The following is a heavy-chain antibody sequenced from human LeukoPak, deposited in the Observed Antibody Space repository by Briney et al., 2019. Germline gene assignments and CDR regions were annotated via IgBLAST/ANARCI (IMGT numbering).Heavy chain of an antibody. CDR2: IYTSGST. J-gene: IGHJ6*03. CDR1: GGSISSYY. D-gene: IGHD4-11*01. Sequence: SETLSPTCTLSGGSISSYYWSWIRQPAGNGLEGIGRIYTSGSTNYNPSLKSRVTMSVDTSKNQFSLKLSSVTAADKAVYYCASSTVTTRFASYYYYYMDVWGKGTTVTVSS. CDR3: ASSTVTTRFASYYYYYMDV. V-gene: IGHV4-4*07.